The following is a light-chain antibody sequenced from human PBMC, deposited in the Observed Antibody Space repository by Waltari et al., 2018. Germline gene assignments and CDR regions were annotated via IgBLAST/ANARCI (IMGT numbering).Light chain of an antibody. V-gene: IGLV1-44*01. CDR1: SSNIGRNP. J-gene: IGLJ2*01. Sequence: QSVRTQPPSASGTPGQGVTMPRSESSSNIGRNPIHWYQRPPGTAPKLLLYGNTRRPSGVPGRFSGSMSGTSASLAISGLQSGDGADYYCAAWDVSLNGVVFGGGTKLTVL. CDR2: GNT. CDR3: AAWDVSLNGVV.